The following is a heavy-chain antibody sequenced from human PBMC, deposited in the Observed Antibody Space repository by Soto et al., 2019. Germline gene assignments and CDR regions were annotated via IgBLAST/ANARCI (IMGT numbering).Heavy chain of an antibody. D-gene: IGHD3-10*01. CDR3: IGSFPF. CDR2: IRSQPYGGTT. Sequence: PVGSQSDSCTCAGLTFANFLVIWFRQAPGKGLEWVGFIRSQPYGGTTQYAASVRGRFTISRDDSKGIAYLQMNSLKSEDSGVYYCIGSFPFWGQGTLVTVSS. CDR1: GLTFANFL. V-gene: IGHV3-49*03. J-gene: IGHJ1*01.